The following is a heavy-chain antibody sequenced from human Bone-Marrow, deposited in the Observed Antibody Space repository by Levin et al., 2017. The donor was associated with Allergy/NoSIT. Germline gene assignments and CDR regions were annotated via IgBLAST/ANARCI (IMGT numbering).Heavy chain of an antibody. V-gene: IGHV3-11*01. CDR2: ISRTGRTI. Sequence: MTGGSLRLSCAASGFTLNDYYFSWIRQAPGKGLEWVAHISRTGRTINYADSVKGRFTISRDNADNSVFLQMNSLTVEDTAIYYCARDACNSTACNIQLSNYFDSWGQGTLVTVSS. CDR1: GFTLNDYY. J-gene: IGHJ4*02. CDR3: ARDACNSTACNIQLSNYFDS. D-gene: IGHD1-1*01.